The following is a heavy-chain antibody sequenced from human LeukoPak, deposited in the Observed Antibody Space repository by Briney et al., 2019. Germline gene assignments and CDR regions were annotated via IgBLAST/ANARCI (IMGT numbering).Heavy chain of an antibody. Sequence: PGGSLRLSCAASGFTFSSYSMNWVRQAPGKGLEWVSVISGSGGSTYYADSVKGRFTISRDNSKNTLFLHMNSLRTEDAAVYYCAKAAYCEGYCSSTSCYPDYWGQGTLVTVSS. CDR1: GFTFSSYS. CDR3: AKAAYCEGYCSSTSCYPDY. J-gene: IGHJ4*02. CDR2: ISGSGGST. V-gene: IGHV3-23*01. D-gene: IGHD2-2*01.